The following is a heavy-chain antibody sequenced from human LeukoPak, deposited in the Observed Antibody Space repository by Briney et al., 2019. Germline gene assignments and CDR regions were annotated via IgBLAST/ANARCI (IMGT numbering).Heavy chain of an antibody. CDR2: IYTSGST. CDR3: ASGHYYDSSGYYGLGY. J-gene: IGHJ4*02. V-gene: IGHV4-61*02. D-gene: IGHD3-22*01. Sequence: SQTLSLTCTVWGGSISSGSYYWSWIRQPAGKGLEWIERIYTSGSTNYNPSLKSRVTLSVDTSKNQFSLKLSSVTAADTAVYYCASGHYYDSSGYYGLGYWGQGTLVTVSS. CDR1: GGSISSGSYY.